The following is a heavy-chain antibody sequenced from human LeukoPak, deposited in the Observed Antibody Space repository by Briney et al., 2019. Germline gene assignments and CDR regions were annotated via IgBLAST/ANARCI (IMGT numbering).Heavy chain of an antibody. Sequence: GGSLRLSCAVSGLIFRSYWMSWVRQAPGKGLEWVANINQDGSEKYFVDSVKGRFTISRDNAKNSLHLQMNTLRAEDTAVYYCARERDGRFFDYWGQGTLVTVSS. CDR2: INQDGSEK. CDR1: GLIFRSYW. J-gene: IGHJ4*02. D-gene: IGHD5-24*01. CDR3: ARERDGRFFDY. V-gene: IGHV3-7*01.